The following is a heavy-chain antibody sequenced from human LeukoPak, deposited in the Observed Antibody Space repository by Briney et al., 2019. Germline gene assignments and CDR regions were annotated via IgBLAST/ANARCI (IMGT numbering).Heavy chain of an antibody. CDR3: ARQSARRTSPGY. CDR1: GYTFTGYY. Sequence: ASVKVSCKASGYTFTGYYMHWVRQAPGQGLEWMGWINPNSGGTNYAQKFQGRVTMTRDTSISTAYMELSRLRSDDTAVYYCARQSARRTSPGYWGQGTLVTASS. D-gene: IGHD1-14*01. V-gene: IGHV1-2*02. CDR2: INPNSGGT. J-gene: IGHJ4*02.